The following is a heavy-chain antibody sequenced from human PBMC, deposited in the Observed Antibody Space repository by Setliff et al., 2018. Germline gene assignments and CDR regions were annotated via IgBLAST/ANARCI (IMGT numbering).Heavy chain of an antibody. CDR1: GFMFSTFG. CDR2: ISGYTGDT. V-gene: IGHV1-18*01. Sequence: ASVKVSCKTSGFMFSTFGLSWVRLAPGQAPEWIGCISGYTGDTNYAPRFRDRVTLTIDSASTTAYMELRSLRSDDTAFYYCARSSAPSVVLAADFDYWGQGTLV. J-gene: IGHJ4*02. D-gene: IGHD2-21*01. CDR3: ARSSAPSVVLAADFDY.